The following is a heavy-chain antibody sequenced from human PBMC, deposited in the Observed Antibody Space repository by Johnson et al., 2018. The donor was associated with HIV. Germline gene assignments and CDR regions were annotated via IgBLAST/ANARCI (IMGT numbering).Heavy chain of an antibody. CDR3: ARRTVVTPGAFDI. CDR1: GFTVSSNY. V-gene: IGHV3-53*01. D-gene: IGHD4-23*01. CDR2: IYSGGSTI. J-gene: IGHJ3*02. Sequence: VQLVESGGGLIQPGGSLRLSCAASGFTVSSNYMSWVRQAPGKGLEWVSVIYSGGSTIYYADSVKGRFTISRDNAKNSLYLQMNSLRAEDTAVYYCARRTVVTPGAFDIWGQGTMVTVSS.